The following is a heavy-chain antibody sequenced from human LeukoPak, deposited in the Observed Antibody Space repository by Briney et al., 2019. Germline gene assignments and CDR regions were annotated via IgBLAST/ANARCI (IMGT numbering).Heavy chain of an antibody. D-gene: IGHD2-2*01. J-gene: IGHJ3*02. CDR1: GFTFSRHW. CDR3: ARDWWGYCSSTSCYGDAFDI. CDR2: SNSDGGST. V-gene: IGHV3-74*01. Sequence: PGGSLRLSCAASGFTFSRHWMHWVRQAPGKGLVWVSRSNSDGGSTNYADSVKGRFTISRDNAKNTLYLQMNSLRAEDTAVYYCARDWWGYCSSTSCYGDAFDIWGQGTMVTVSS.